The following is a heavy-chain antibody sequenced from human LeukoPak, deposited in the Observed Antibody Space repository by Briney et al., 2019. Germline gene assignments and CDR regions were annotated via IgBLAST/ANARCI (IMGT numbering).Heavy chain of an antibody. Sequence: SETLSLTCTVSGVSISSGGYYWRWIRHHPGKGLEWIGYIYYSGSTYYNPSLKSRVTISVDTSKNQFSLKLSSVTAADTAVYYCARFIERVVVITPRYYFDYWGQGTLVTVSS. J-gene: IGHJ4*02. V-gene: IGHV4-31*03. D-gene: IGHD3-22*01. CDR1: GVSISSGGYY. CDR3: ARFIERVVVITPRYYFDY. CDR2: IYYSGST.